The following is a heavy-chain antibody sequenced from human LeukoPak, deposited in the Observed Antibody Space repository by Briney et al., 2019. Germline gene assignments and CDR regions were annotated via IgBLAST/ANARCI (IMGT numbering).Heavy chain of an antibody. CDR2: IHTSGST. CDR3: AGRAQTTGWSFDY. Sequence: SETLSLTCIVSGGSISSYYWSWIRQPTGKGLEWIGQIHTSGSTNYNPSLKSRVAMSVDTSKNQFSLELSSVTAADTAVYYCAGRAQTTGWSFDYWGQGALVTVSS. V-gene: IGHV4-4*07. CDR1: GGSISSYY. J-gene: IGHJ4*02. D-gene: IGHD6-19*01.